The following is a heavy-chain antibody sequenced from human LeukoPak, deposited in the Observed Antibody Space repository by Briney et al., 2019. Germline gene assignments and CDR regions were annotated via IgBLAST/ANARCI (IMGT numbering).Heavy chain of an antibody. CDR2: INNSGST. D-gene: IGHD6-13*01. J-gene: IGHJ4*02. CDR1: GGSFSGYY. V-gene: IGHV4-34*01. Sequence: SETLSLTCAVYGGSFSGYYWSWIRQPPGKGLEWIGEINNSGSTNYNPSLKSRVTISVDTSKNQFSLKLSSVTAADTAVYYCASQRAAGTPFDYWGQGTLITVSS. CDR3: ASQRAAGTPFDY.